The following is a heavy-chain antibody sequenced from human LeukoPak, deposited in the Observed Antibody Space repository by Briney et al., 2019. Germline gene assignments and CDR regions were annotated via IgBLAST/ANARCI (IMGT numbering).Heavy chain of an antibody. CDR2: INPSGGST. CDR1: GYTFTSYY. CDR3: ARGRYSSSWYSDY. J-gene: IGHJ4*02. D-gene: IGHD6-13*01. Sequence: ASVKVSCKASGYTFTSYYMHWVRQAPGQGLEWMGIINPSGGSTNYAQKLQGRVTMTTDTSTSTAYMELRSLRSDDTAVYYCARGRYSSSWYSDYWGQGTLVTVSS. V-gene: IGHV1-46*01.